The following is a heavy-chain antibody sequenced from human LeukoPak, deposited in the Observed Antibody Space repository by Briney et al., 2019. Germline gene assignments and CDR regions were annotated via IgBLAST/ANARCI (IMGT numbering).Heavy chain of an antibody. CDR2: INQDGSEK. CDR1: GFTFSIYW. D-gene: IGHD3-10*01. Sequence: GGSLRLSCAASGFTFSIYWMSWVRQAPGKGLEWVANINQDGSEKYYVDSVKGRFTISRDNAKNSLYLQMNSLRAEDTAVYYCARGEGVRGVMYYYYYYMDVWGKGTTVTVSS. J-gene: IGHJ6*03. CDR3: ARGEGVRGVMYYYYYYMDV. V-gene: IGHV3-7*01.